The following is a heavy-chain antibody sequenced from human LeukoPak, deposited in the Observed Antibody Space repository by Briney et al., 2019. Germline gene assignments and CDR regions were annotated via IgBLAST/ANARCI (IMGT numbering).Heavy chain of an antibody. CDR1: GFTFSSYS. CDR2: ISSSSSYI. V-gene: IGHV3-21*01. D-gene: IGHD2-15*01. J-gene: IGHJ6*02. CDR3: ASDARSLGYCSGSSCYSYGMDV. Sequence: PGGSLRLSCAASGFTFSSYSMNWVRQAPGKGLEWVSSISSSSSYIYYADSVKGRFTISRDNAKNSLYLQMNSLRADDTAVYYCASDARSLGYCSGSSCYSYGMDVWGQGTTVTVSS.